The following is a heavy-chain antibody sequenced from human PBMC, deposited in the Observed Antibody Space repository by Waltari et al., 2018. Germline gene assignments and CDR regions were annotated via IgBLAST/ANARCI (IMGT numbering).Heavy chain of an antibody. V-gene: IGHV4-39*07. CDR3: ARQYCSGGSCYSGLLYYYYYMDV. J-gene: IGHJ6*03. CDR1: GGSISSSSYY. D-gene: IGHD2-15*01. CDR2: INYSGST. Sequence: QLQLQESGPGLVKPSETLSLTCTVSGGSISSSSYYWGWIRQPPGKGLEWIGSINYSGSTSYNPALKSRVTISVDTSKNQFSLKLSSVTAADTAVYYCARQYCSGGSCYSGLLYYYYYMDVWGKGTTVTVSS.